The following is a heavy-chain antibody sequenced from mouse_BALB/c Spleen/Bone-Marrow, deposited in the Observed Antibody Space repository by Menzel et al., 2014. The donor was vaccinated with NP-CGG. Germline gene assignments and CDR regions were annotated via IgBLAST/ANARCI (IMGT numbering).Heavy chain of an antibody. CDR2: IWGDGST. CDR1: GFSLXGYG. Sequence: VQLVESGPGLVAPSQSLSITCTVSGFSLXGYGVNWVRQPPGKGLEWLGMIWGDGSTDYNSALKSRLSISKDNSKSQVFLKMNSLQTDDTARYYCARELGHYAMDYWGQGTSVTVSS. V-gene: IGHV2-6-7*01. J-gene: IGHJ4*01. CDR3: ARELGHYAMDY. D-gene: IGHD4-1*01.